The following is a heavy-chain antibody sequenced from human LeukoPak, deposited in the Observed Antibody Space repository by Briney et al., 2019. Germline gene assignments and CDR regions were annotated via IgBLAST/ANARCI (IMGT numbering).Heavy chain of an antibody. J-gene: IGHJ4*02. CDR3: AKAEIGTYFSDFDY. CDR1: GFTFSNYA. Sequence: GGSLRLSCAASGFTFSNYAMSWVRPAPGKGLEWGSVISVSGGSTYYTDSVKGRFTISRDNSKNTLYLQMNSLRAEDTAVYYCAKAEIGTYFSDFDYWGQGTLVTVSS. D-gene: IGHD1-26*01. CDR2: ISVSGGST. V-gene: IGHV3-23*01.